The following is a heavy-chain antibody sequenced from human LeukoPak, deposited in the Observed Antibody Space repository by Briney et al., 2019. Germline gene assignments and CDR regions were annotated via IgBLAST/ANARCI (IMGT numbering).Heavy chain of an antibody. CDR3: ASPNPIGDLSWLDY. V-gene: IGHV3-15*01. D-gene: IGHD3-10*01. Sequence: GGSLRLSCAASGFTFSNAWMTWVRQAPGKGLEWVGRIKSRTDAGTTDYAAPVKGRFTISRDDSKNTLYLQMNSLRVEDTAVYYCASPNPIGDLSWLDYWGQGALVTVSS. J-gene: IGHJ4*02. CDR2: IKSRTDAGTT. CDR1: GFTFSNAW.